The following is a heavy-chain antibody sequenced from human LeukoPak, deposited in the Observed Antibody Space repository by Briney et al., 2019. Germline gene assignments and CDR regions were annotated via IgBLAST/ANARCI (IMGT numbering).Heavy chain of an antibody. D-gene: IGHD3-16*01. CDR2: ISGGGVTT. CDR3: ARNQQLGGHSYYYYGMDV. CDR1: GFTSIAYA. Sequence: PGGSLRLSCVGSGFTSIAYALTCARQTPGKGVEWGSGISGGGVTTYYADSVKGRFTISRDNSKNTLYLQMNSLRADDTAIYYCARNQQLGGHSYYYYGMDVWGQGTTVTVSS. V-gene: IGHV3-23*01. J-gene: IGHJ6*02.